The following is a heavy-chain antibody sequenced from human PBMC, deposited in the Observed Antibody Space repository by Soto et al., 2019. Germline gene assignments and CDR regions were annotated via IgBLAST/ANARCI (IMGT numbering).Heavy chain of an antibody. V-gene: IGHV3-21*01. D-gene: IGHD6-19*01. Sequence: KGMEWVSSISSSSSYIYYADSVKGRFTISRDNAKNSLYLQMNSLRAEDTAVYYCARDNSGWYDYYYYYGMEVWGQGTTVTVSS. J-gene: IGHJ6*02. CDR2: ISSSSSYI. CDR3: ARDNSGWYDYYYYYGMEV.